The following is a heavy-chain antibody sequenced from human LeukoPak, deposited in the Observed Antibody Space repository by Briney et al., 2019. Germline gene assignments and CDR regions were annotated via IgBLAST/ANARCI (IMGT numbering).Heavy chain of an antibody. Sequence: PGRSLRLSCTASGFTFGDYAMSWFRQAPGKGLEWVSYISSSSSTIYYADSVKGRFAISRDNAKNSLYLQMNSLRAEDTAVYYCAKALYLGYCSSTSCYSPPDYWGQGTLVTVSS. CDR3: AKALYLGYCSSTSCYSPPDY. CDR1: GFTFGDYA. CDR2: ISSSSSTI. V-gene: IGHV3-48*01. D-gene: IGHD2-2*02. J-gene: IGHJ4*02.